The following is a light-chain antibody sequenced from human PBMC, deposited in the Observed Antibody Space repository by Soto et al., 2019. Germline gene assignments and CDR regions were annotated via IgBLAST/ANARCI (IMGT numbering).Light chain of an antibody. CDR3: QQYNNWPLLT. V-gene: IGKV3-15*01. Sequence: EIVMTQSPATLSVSPGERATLSCRASQSGSSNLAWYQQKPGHAPRLLIYGASTRATGIPARFSGSGSGTEFTLTISSLQSEDFAVYYSQQYNNWPLLTFGGGTKVEIK. CDR2: GAS. J-gene: IGKJ4*01. CDR1: QSGSSN.